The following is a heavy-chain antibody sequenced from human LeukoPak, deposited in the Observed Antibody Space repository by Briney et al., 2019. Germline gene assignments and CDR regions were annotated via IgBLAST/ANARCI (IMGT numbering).Heavy chain of an antibody. CDR3: ARDPRGPTGYDSSGRDTFDY. CDR2: IRSKANSYAT. CDR1: GFTFSGSA. Sequence: GGSLRLSCAASGFTFSGSAMHWVRQASGKGLEWVGHIRSKANSYATAYAASVKGRFTISRDDSKNTAYLQMNSLKTEDTAVYYCARDPRGPTGYDSSGRDTFDYWGQGTLVTVSS. D-gene: IGHD3-22*01. J-gene: IGHJ4*02. V-gene: IGHV3-73*01.